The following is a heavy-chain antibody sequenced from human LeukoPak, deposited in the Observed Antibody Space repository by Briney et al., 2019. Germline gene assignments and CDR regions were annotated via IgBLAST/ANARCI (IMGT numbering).Heavy chain of an antibody. CDR2: ISAYNGNT. Sequence: ASVKVSCKASGYTFTSYGISWVRQAPGQGLEWMGWISAYNGNTNYAQKFQGRVTITADESTSTAYMELSSLRSEDTAVYYCARDEELEYSSSYGMDVWGQGTTVTVSS. CDR1: GYTFTSYG. CDR3: ARDEELEYSSSYGMDV. J-gene: IGHJ6*02. D-gene: IGHD6-6*01. V-gene: IGHV1-18*01.